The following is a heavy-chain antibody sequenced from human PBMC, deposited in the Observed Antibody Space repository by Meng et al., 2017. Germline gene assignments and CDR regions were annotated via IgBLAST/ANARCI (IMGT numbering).Heavy chain of an antibody. D-gene: IGHD6-13*01. Sequence: QITLKEFGPTLVKPPRTPPLTCTFTGFSLSTSGVGVGWIRQPSGKALEWLALIYWNDDKRYSPSLKSRLTITKDTSKNQVVLTMTNMDPVDTATYYCAHRQGVAAAGTFDYWGQGTLVTVSS. V-gene: IGHV2-5*01. CDR1: GFSLSTSGVG. CDR3: AHRQGVAAAGTFDY. J-gene: IGHJ4*02. CDR2: IYWNDDK.